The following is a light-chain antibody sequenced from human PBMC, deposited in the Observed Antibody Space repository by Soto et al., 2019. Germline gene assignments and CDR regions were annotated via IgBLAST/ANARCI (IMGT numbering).Light chain of an antibody. CDR3: QQYGTSPWT. J-gene: IGKJ1*01. CDR1: QSVSSSY. V-gene: IGKV3-20*01. Sequence: EIVLTQSPGTLSLSPGERATLSCRASQSVSSSYLAWYQQKPGQAPRLLIYGASSRATGIPDRFSGSGSGTDFTLPISRLEPEDFAVYYCQQYGTSPWTFGHGTKVEIK. CDR2: GAS.